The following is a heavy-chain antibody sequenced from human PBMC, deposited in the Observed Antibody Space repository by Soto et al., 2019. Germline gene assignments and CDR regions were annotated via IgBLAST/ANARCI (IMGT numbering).Heavy chain of an antibody. Sequence: EVQLVESGGGLVQPGGSLRLSCAASGFGFSNYEMNWVRQAPGKGLEWVSYITSSGGATMYADFVKGRFTISRDNAKDSLYLQMNSLRVEDTAVYYCARGDCKTSCYIGFWGQGALVTVSS. CDR3: ARGDCKTSCYIGF. V-gene: IGHV3-48*03. J-gene: IGHJ4*02. CDR2: ITSSGGAT. D-gene: IGHD2-2*02. CDR1: GFGFSNYE.